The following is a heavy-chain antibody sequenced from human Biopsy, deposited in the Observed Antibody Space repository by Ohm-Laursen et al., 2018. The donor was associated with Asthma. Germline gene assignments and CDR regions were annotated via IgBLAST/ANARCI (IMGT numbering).Heavy chain of an antibody. D-gene: IGHD3-16*01. J-gene: IGHJ4*02. Sequence: SQTLSLTCAVSGGSISSGDYSWRWIRQPPGKGLEWFGFISPSGTTYYSRSLKSPLTISVNRSKHHFSLKLSSVTAADPGVYFCARRGGVRRYFDYWGQGTLVTVSS. V-gene: IGHV4-30-2*01. CDR2: ISPSGTT. CDR3: ARRGGVRRYFDY. CDR1: GGSISSGDYS.